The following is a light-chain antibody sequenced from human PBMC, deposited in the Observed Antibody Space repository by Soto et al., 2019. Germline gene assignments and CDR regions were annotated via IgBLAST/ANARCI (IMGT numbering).Light chain of an antibody. CDR1: SGHISYA. CDR2: LNSDGSH. J-gene: IGLJ2*01. Sequence: QLVLTQSPSASASLGASVKLTCTLSSGHISYAIAWHQQQPKKGPRYLMKLNSDGSHSKGEGIPDRFSGSSSGAERYLTISRLQSEDEADYYCQTWGTGIVVFGGGTKLTVL. V-gene: IGLV4-69*01. CDR3: QTWGTGIVV.